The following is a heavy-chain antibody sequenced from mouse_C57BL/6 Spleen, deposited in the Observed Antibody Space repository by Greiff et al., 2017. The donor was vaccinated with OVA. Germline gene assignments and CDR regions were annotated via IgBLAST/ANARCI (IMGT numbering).Heavy chain of an antibody. V-gene: IGHV3-6*01. CDR3: ARRGYYGSLYYFDY. J-gene: IGHJ2*01. CDR1: GYSITSGYY. D-gene: IGHD1-1*01. CDR2: ISYDGSN. Sequence: VQLKESGPGLVKPSQSLSLTCSVTGYSITSGYYWNWIRQFPGNKLEWMGYISYDGSNNYNPSLKNRISITRDTSKNQFFLKLNSVTTEDTATYYCARRGYYGSLYYFDYWGQGTTLTVSS.